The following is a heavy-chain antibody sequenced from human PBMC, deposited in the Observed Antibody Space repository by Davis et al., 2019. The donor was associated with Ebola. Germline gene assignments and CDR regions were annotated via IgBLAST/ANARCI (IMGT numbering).Heavy chain of an antibody. CDR1: GFTFSSFE. CDR2: ITGSGYTI. CDR3: ARGNFFGMDV. V-gene: IGHV3-48*03. Sequence: GESLKISCAASGFTFSSFEMTWVRQAPGKGLEWISYITGSGYTIYDADSVKGRFTISRDNTENSLFLQMDGLRADDTGVYYCARGNFFGMDVWGQGTTVTVSS. J-gene: IGHJ6*02.